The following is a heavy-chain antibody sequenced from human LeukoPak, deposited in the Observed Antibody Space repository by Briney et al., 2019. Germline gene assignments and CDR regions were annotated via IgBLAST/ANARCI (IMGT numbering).Heavy chain of an antibody. CDR1: GFTFSSYW. J-gene: IGHJ4*02. CDR2: ISYDGSNK. Sequence: GGSLRLSCAASGFTFSSYWMSWVRQAPGKGLEWVAVISYDGSNKYYADSVKGRFTISRDNSKNTLYLQMNSLRAEDTAVYYCARAGYSSSWLFDYWGQGTLVIVSS. V-gene: IGHV3-30-3*01. D-gene: IGHD6-13*01. CDR3: ARAGYSSSWLFDY.